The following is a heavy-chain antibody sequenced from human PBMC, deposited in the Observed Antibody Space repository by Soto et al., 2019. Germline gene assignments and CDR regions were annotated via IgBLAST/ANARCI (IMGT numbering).Heavy chain of an antibody. CDR3: ARVVDIVATNFDY. D-gene: IGHD5-12*01. CDR1: VGSFSGYY. Sequence: SLTCAVYVGSFSGYYWSWIRQPPVKGLECIGEINHSGSTNYNPSLKSRVTISVDTSKNQFSLKLSSVTAADTAVYYCARVVDIVATNFDYWGQGTLVTVS. V-gene: IGHV4-34*01. CDR2: INHSGST. J-gene: IGHJ4*02.